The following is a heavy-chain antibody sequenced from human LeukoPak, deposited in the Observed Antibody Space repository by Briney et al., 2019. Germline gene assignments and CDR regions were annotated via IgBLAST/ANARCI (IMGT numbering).Heavy chain of an antibody. V-gene: IGHV1-2*02. CDR3: ARASSSSKVDY. CDR1: GYTFTGYH. Sequence: ASAKVSCKASGYTFTGYHMHWVRQAPGQGLEWMGWINPNSGGTNYAQKFQGRVTMTRDTSISTAYMELSRLRSDDTAVYYCARASSSSKVDYWGQGTLVTVSS. CDR2: INPNSGGT. J-gene: IGHJ4*02. D-gene: IGHD6-6*01.